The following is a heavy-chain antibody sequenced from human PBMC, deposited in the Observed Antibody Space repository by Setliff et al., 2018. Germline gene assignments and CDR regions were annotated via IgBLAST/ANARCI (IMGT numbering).Heavy chain of an antibody. V-gene: IGHV4-39*01. D-gene: IGHD6-19*01. CDR1: GGSISSSRYY. CDR2: INYSGST. Sequence: PSETLSLTCTVSGGSISSSRYYWGWIRQPPGKGLEWIGSINYSGSTYYNPSLKSRVTISVETSKNQFSLKLSSVTAADTAVYYCARVRPLGSGWPNWFDPWGQGTLVTVSS. J-gene: IGHJ5*02. CDR3: ARVRPLGSGWPNWFDP.